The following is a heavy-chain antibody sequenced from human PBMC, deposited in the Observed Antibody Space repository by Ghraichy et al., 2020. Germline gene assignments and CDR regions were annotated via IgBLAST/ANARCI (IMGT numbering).Heavy chain of an antibody. J-gene: IGHJ2*01. V-gene: IGHV3-7*01. CDR1: GFTFSSYW. D-gene: IGHD2-21*02. Sequence: SCAASGFTFSSYWMSWVRQAPGKGLEWVANIKQDGSEKYYVDSVKGRFTISRDNAKNSLYLQMNSLRAEDTAVYYCARDADCGGDCYSLHWYFDLWGRGTLVTVSS. CDR3: ARDADCGGDCYSLHWYFDL. CDR2: IKQDGSEK.